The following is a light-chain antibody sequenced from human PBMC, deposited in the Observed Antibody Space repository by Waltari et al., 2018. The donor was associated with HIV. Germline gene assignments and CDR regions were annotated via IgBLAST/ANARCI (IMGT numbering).Light chain of an antibody. J-gene: IGLJ2*01. Sequence: QSVLTQPPSASGTPGQRVTISCSGSSSNIGSNTVNWYQHLPGTSPKLLIYSNNQGPSGVPDRFSGSKSGTSASLAISGLQFEDEADYYCAAWDDSLKVVFGGGTKLTVL. CDR2: SNN. CDR1: SSNIGSNT. CDR3: AAWDDSLKVV. V-gene: IGLV1-44*01.